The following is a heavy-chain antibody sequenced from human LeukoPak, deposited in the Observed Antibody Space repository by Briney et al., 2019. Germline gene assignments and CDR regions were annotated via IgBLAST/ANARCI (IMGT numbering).Heavy chain of an antibody. Sequence: GGSLRLSCAASGFTFSSYSMSWVRRAPGKGLEWVSAISGSGGSTYYADSVKGRFTISRDNSKNTLYLQMNSLRAEDTAVYYCAKSPAYYDFWSGSYWYFDLWGRGTLVTVSS. V-gene: IGHV3-23*01. J-gene: IGHJ2*01. CDR2: ISGSGGST. D-gene: IGHD3-3*01. CDR3: AKSPAYYDFWSGSYWYFDL. CDR1: GFTFSSYS.